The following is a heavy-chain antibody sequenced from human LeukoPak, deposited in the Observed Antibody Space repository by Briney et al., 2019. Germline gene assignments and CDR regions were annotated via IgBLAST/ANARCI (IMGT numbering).Heavy chain of an antibody. D-gene: IGHD6-13*01. J-gene: IGHJ4*02. Sequence: ASVKVSCKASGYTFTAYYMHWVRQAPGQGLECMGWINPNSGGTNFAERFQGRVTMTRDTSISTAYMELSSLRSDDTAVYYCARVWGYDSSWFDYWGQGTLVTVSS. V-gene: IGHV1-2*02. CDR2: INPNSGGT. CDR3: ARVWGYDSSWFDY. CDR1: GYTFTAYY.